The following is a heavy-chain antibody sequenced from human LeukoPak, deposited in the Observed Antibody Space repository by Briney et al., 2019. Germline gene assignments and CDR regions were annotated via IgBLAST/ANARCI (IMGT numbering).Heavy chain of an antibody. Sequence: KTSETPSLTCAVSGASISSHYWSWIRQPPGKGLEWIGYTSGSISDNPSLKSRVAVSVDPSQHQVSLSLTSVTAADTAVYYCARVLAIFGLDTTDFYMAVWGKGTTVTVSS. CDR2: TSGSI. CDR1: GASISSHY. J-gene: IGHJ6*03. CDR3: ARVLAIFGLDTTDFYMAV. V-gene: IGHV4-59*11. D-gene: IGHD3/OR15-3a*01.